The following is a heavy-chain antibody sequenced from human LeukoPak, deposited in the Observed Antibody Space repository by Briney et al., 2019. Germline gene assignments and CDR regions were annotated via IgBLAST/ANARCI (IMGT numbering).Heavy chain of an antibody. J-gene: IGHJ4*02. CDR3: ARTYYDILTGYYSDY. D-gene: IGHD3-9*01. CDR1: GASITSADYY. CDR2: IYYSGST. Sequence: SETLSLTCTVSGASITSADYYWSWIRQPPGKGLEWIGYIYYSGSTNYNPSLKSRVTISVDTSKNQFSLKLSSVTAADTAVYFCARTYYDILTGYYSDYWGQGTLVTVSS. V-gene: IGHV4-61*08.